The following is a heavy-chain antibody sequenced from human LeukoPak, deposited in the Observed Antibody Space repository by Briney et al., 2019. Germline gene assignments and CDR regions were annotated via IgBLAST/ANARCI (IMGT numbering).Heavy chain of an antibody. J-gene: IGHJ4*02. CDR3: ARDHNYAFDN. D-gene: IGHD1-1*01. CDR2: IGISSGNT. CDR1: GFTVSTTY. Sequence: PGGSLRLSCAASGFTVSTTYMNWVRQAPGKGLEWISYIGISSGNTKYADSVKGRFTISGDNAKNSLYLQMNSLRVEDTAVYYCARDHNYAFDNWGQGTLVTVSS. V-gene: IGHV3-11*06.